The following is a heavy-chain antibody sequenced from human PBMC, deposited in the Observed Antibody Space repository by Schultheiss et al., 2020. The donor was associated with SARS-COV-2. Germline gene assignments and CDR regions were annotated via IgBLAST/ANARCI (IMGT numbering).Heavy chain of an antibody. Sequence: SETLSLTCTVSGGSISSGDYYWSWIRQPPGKGLEWIGYIYYSGSTYYNPSLKSRVTILVDTSKNQFSLKLSSVTAADTAVYYCARDGEVATITRRWGQGTLVTVS. CDR3: ARDGEVATITRR. CDR1: GGSISSGDYY. D-gene: IGHD5-12*01. CDR2: IYYSGST. J-gene: IGHJ4*02. V-gene: IGHV4-30-4*01.